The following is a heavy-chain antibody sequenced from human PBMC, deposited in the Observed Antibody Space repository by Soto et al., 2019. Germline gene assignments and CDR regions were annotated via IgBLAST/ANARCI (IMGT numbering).Heavy chain of an antibody. J-gene: IGHJ5*02. CDR2: IIPIFGTA. CDR3: PRDSSIAARGWFDP. Sequence: QVQLVQSGAEVKKPGSSVKVSCKASGGTFSSYAISWVRQAPGQGLEWMGWIIPIFGTANYAQKFQGRVTITADESTSTAYMELSSLSSEDTAVYYCPRDSSIAARGWFDPWGQGTLVTVSS. V-gene: IGHV1-69*01. D-gene: IGHD6-6*01. CDR1: GGTFSSYA.